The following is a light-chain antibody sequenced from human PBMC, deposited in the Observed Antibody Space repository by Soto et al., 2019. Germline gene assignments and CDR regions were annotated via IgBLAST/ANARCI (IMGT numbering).Light chain of an antibody. Sequence: QSVLTQPRSVSGSPGQSVSIYCTGARSDVGGYDYVSWYQQHPDKAPKVIIYDVIKRPSGVPDRFSGSKSGNTASLTISGLQSDDEADYYCCSYAGSYSYVFGPGTKLTVL. CDR1: RSDVGGYDY. CDR3: CSYAGSYSYV. V-gene: IGLV2-11*01. J-gene: IGLJ1*01. CDR2: DVI.